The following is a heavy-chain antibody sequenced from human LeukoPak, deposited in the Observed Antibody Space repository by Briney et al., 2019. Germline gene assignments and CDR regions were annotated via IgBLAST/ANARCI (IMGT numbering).Heavy chain of an antibody. CDR1: GFTFSSYA. CDR3: VKAHDSSEGYFDY. Sequence: PGGSLRLSCAASGFTFSSYAMSWVRQAPGKGLEWVSAISGSGGSTYYADSVKGRFTISRDNSKNTLYLQMNSLRAEDTAVYYCVKAHDSSEGYFDYWGQGTLVTVSS. V-gene: IGHV3-23*01. J-gene: IGHJ4*02. CDR2: ISGSGGST. D-gene: IGHD3-22*01.